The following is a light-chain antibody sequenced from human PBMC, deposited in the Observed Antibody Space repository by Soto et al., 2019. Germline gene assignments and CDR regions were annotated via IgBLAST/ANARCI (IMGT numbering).Light chain of an antibody. V-gene: IGLV2-14*03. CDR1: SSDVGAYIY. J-gene: IGLJ1*01. Sequence: QSALTQPASVSGSPGQSITISCTGTSSDVGAYIYVSWYQQLPGKAPKLIIYEVSNRPSGVSDRFSGSKSGNTASLTISGLKAEAEAEYYCGLHTVDIPLFGTGTMGTVL. CDR3: GLHTVDIPL. CDR2: EVS.